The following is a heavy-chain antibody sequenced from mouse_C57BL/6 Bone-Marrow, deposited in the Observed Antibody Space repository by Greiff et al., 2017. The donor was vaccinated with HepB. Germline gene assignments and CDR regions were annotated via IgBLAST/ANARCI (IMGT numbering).Heavy chain of an antibody. Sequence: QVQLQQSGAELVKPGASVKLSCKASGYTFTSYWMHWVKQRPGRGLEWIGRIDPNSGGTKYNEKFKSKATLTVDKPSSTAYMQLSSLTSEDSAVYYCAREEEEAFTGHYPRFAYWGQGTLVTVSA. CDR3: AREEEEAFTGHYPRFAY. J-gene: IGHJ3*01. CDR1: GYTFTSYW. CDR2: IDPNSGGT. V-gene: IGHV1-72*01. D-gene: IGHD1-2*01.